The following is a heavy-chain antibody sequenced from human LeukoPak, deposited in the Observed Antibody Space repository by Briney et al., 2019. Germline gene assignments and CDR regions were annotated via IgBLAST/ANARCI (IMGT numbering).Heavy chain of an antibody. D-gene: IGHD3/OR15-3a*01. V-gene: IGHV3-23*01. CDR2: NGDSGDKS. CDR1: GFTFSRYA. Sequence: GGSLRLSCAASGFTFSRYAMTWVRRAPGKGLEWVSTNGDSGDKSYYPDSVKGRFTISRDLSKDTLFLEMHNLRAEDTAVYYCAKGRALWTYDFDSWGQGTLVTVSS. CDR3: AKGRALWTYDFDS. J-gene: IGHJ4*02.